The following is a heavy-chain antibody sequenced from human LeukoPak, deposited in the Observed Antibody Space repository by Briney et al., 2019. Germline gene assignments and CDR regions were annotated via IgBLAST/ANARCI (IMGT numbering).Heavy chain of an antibody. Sequence: ASVKVSCTASGYTFTSYGISWVRQAPGQGLEWMGWISAYTGNTNYAQKLQGRVTMTTDTSTSTAYMELRSLRSDDTAVYYCARGLQPLLYNPYFDYWGQGTLVTVSS. V-gene: IGHV1-18*01. CDR3: ARGLQPLLYNPYFDY. CDR2: ISAYTGNT. CDR1: GYTFTSYG. J-gene: IGHJ4*02. D-gene: IGHD1-1*01.